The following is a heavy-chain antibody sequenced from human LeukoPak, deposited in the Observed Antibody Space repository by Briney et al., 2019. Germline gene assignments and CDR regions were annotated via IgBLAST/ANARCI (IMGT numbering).Heavy chain of an antibody. V-gene: IGHV3-48*01. CDR3: TRDQEGSDY. Sequence: PGGSLRLSCVASGFTFSSYSMNWVSQAPGKGLEWVSYITRSSSAKFYADSVKGRFTISRDNAENLLYLQMNSLRAEDTAVYYCTRDQEGSDYWGQGTLVTVSS. CDR2: ITRSSSAK. J-gene: IGHJ4*02. CDR1: GFTFSSYS.